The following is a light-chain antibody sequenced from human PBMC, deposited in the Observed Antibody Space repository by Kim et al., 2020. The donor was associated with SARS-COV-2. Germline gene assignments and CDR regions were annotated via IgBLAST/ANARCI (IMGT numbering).Light chain of an antibody. CDR2: AAS. CDR3: QKYGSPPRT. CDR1: QGITNH. Sequence: DIQMTQSPSSLSASVGDRVTITCRASQGITNHLAWYQHKPGNVPRLLVSAASTLQSGVPARFSGSGFGTDFTLTITSLQPEDVATYYCQKYGSPPRTFGGGTKVDIK. V-gene: IGKV1-27*01. J-gene: IGKJ4*02.